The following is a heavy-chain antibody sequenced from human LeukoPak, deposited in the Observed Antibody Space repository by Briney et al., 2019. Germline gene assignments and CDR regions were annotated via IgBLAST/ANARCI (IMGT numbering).Heavy chain of an antibody. V-gene: IGHV1-2*06. CDR3: ARDYCGGDCYGAFDI. CDR1: GYTFTGYY. Sequence: ASVEVSCKASGYTFTGYYMHWVRQAPGQGLEWMGRINPNSGGTNYAQKFQGRVTMTRDTSISTAYMELSRLRSDDTAVYYCARDYCGGDCYGAFDIWGQGTMVTVSS. CDR2: INPNSGGT. J-gene: IGHJ3*02. D-gene: IGHD2-21*02.